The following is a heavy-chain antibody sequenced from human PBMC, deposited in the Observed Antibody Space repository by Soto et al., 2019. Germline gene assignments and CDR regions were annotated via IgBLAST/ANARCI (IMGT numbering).Heavy chain of an antibody. CDR2: IIPIFGTA. CDR1: GGTFSSYA. D-gene: IGHD1-26*01. J-gene: IGHJ4*02. CDR3: ARVPFSGSYGRVEYYFDY. V-gene: IGHV1-69*01. Sequence: QVQLVQSGAEVKKPGSSVKVSCKASGGTFSSYAISWVRQAPGQGLEWMGGIIPIFGTANYAQKFQGRVTITADESTSTAYMELSSLRSEDTAVYYCARVPFSGSYGRVEYYFDYWGQGNLVTVSS.